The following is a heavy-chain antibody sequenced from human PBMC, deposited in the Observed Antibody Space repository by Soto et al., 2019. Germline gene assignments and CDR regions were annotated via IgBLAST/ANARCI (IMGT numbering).Heavy chain of an antibody. Sequence: PSETLSLTCAVYGGSFSGYYWSWIRQPPGKGLEWIGEINHSGSTNYNPSLKSRVTISVDTSKNQFSLKLSSVTAADTSVYYCARCGRRVYAYGSGTKNYYYGMDVWGQGTTVTVSS. CDR2: INHSGST. D-gene: IGHD3-10*01. J-gene: IGHJ6*02. V-gene: IGHV4-34*01. CDR1: GGSFSGYY. CDR3: ARCGRRVYAYGSGTKNYYYGMDV.